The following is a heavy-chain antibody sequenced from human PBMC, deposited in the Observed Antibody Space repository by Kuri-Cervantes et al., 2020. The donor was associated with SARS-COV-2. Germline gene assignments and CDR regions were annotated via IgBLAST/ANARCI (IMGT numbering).Heavy chain of an antibody. Sequence: ASVKVSCKASGHTFTSYGISWVRQAPGQGLEWMGWISAYNGNTNYAQKLQGRVTMTTDTSTSTAYMEPRSLRSDDTAVYYCARDVAPTILWFGEFPPSGDYWGQGTLVTVSS. CDR1: GHTFTSYG. V-gene: IGHV1-18*01. CDR2: ISAYNGNT. J-gene: IGHJ4*02. CDR3: ARDVAPTILWFGEFPPSGDY. D-gene: IGHD3-10*01.